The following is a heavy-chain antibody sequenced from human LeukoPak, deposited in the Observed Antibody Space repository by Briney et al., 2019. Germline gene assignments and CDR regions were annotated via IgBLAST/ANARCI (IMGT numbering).Heavy chain of an antibody. Sequence: GGSLRLSCAASGFTFSSYAMSWVRQAPGKGLEWVSAISGSVGSTYYADSVKGRFTISRDNSKNTLSLQMNSLRAEDTAVYYCATRGTYYLPHDYWGQGTLVTVSP. D-gene: IGHD1-26*01. CDR3: ATRGTYYLPHDY. CDR1: GFTFSSYA. V-gene: IGHV3-23*01. CDR2: ISGSVGST. J-gene: IGHJ4*02.